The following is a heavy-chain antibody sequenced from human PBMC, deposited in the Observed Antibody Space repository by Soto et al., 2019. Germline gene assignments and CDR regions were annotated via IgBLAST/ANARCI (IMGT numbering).Heavy chain of an antibody. CDR3: ARDGIAARPTPDY. V-gene: IGHV1-8*01. Sequence: ASVKVSCKASGYTFTNYDINWVRQATGQGLEWMGWMNPNNGNTGYAQKFQGRVTMTTDTSTSTAYMELRSLRSDDTALYYCARDGIAARPTPDYWGQGTLVTVSS. J-gene: IGHJ4*02. D-gene: IGHD6-6*01. CDR2: MNPNNGNT. CDR1: GYTFTNYD.